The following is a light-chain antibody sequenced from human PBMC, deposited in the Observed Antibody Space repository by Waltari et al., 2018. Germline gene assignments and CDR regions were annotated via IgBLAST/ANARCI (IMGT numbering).Light chain of an antibody. J-gene: IGLJ2*01. CDR3: SSYTSSNTFYVV. CDR1: SSDVGSYNR. Sequence: QSALTQPPSVSGSPGQSVTISCTGTSSDVGSYNRVSWYQQPPGTAPKLIIYEVSNRPSGVPDRFSGSKAGNTASLTISGLQAEDEADYYCSSYTSSNTFYVVFGGGTKLTVL. CDR2: EVS. V-gene: IGLV2-18*02.